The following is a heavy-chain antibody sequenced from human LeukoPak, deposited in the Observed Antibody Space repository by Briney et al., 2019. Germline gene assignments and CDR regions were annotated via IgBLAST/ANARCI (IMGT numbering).Heavy chain of an antibody. D-gene: IGHD1-1*01. V-gene: IGHV3-48*03. CDR2: ISSSGSTT. CDR1: GFTFSNYE. J-gene: IGHJ4*02. CDR3: AKDGGTWNDSDY. Sequence: GGSLRLSCAASGFTFSNYEMNWVRQAPEKGLEWVSDISSSGSTTYYADSVKGRFIISRDNAKNSLYLQMNSLRAEDTAIYYCAKDGGTWNDSDYWGQGTLVTISS.